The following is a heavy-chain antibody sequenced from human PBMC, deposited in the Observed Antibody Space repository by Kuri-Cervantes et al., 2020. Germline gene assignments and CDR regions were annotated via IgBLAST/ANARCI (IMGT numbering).Heavy chain of an antibody. CDR3: ARGGIAVAGTYY. D-gene: IGHD6-19*01. CDR1: GFSFSGYW. CDR2: IKHDGKEK. Sequence: GGSLRLSCAASGFSFSGYWMSWVRQAPGKGLEWVANIKHDGKEKYYVASVEGRFTISRDNAKSSLYLQMNSLRAEDTAVYYCARGGIAVAGTYYWGQGTLVTVSS. J-gene: IGHJ4*02. V-gene: IGHV3-7*04.